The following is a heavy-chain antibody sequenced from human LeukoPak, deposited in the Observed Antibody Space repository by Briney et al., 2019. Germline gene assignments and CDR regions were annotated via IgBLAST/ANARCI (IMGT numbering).Heavy chain of an antibody. Sequence: GGSLRLSCAASGFTFSSYSMNWVRQAPGKGLDWVSSISSSSSYIYYADSVKGRFTISRDNAKNSLYLQMNSLRAEDTAVYYCARRIAAAGRIWVDVWGKGTTVTVSS. D-gene: IGHD6-13*01. CDR1: GFTFSSYS. V-gene: IGHV3-21*01. CDR3: ARRIAAAGRIWVDV. CDR2: ISSSSSYI. J-gene: IGHJ6*04.